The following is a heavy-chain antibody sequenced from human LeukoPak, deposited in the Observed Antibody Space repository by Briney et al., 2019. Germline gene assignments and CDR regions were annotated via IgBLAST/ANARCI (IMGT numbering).Heavy chain of an antibody. J-gene: IGHJ6*02. CDR3: ASNPIAARPMDYYYGMDV. CDR1: GGSFSGYY. V-gene: IGHV4-34*01. CDR2: INHSGST. D-gene: IGHD6-6*01. Sequence: SETLSLTCAVYGGSFSGYYWSWIRQPPGKGLEWIGEINHSGSTNYNPSLKSRVTISVDTSKNQFSLKLSSVTAADTAVYYCASNPIAARPMDYYYGMDVWGQGTTVTVSS.